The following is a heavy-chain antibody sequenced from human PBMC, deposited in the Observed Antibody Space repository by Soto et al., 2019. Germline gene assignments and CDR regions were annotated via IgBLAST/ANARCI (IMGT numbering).Heavy chain of an antibody. Sequence: SETLSLTCTVSGASICGFYWSWIRKSAGRGLEWIGRIYATGTTDYNPSLKSRVMMSVDTSKKQFSLKLRSVTAADTAVYYCVRDGTKTLRDWFDPWGQGISVTVSS. CDR3: VRDGTKTLRDWFDP. J-gene: IGHJ5*02. D-gene: IGHD1-1*01. CDR1: GASICGFY. CDR2: IYATGTT. V-gene: IGHV4-4*07.